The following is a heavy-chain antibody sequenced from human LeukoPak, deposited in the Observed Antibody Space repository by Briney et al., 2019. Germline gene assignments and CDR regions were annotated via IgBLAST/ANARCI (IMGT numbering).Heavy chain of an antibody. V-gene: IGHV3-23*01. CDR1: GFTFSSYA. Sequence: AGGSLRLSCAASGFTFSSYAMSWVRQTPGKGLEWVSAISSSGGGTHYADSVKGRFTISRDNSKNTLYLQMNSLRAEDTAIYYCEREKAATGSIDYWGQGTLVTVSS. CDR2: ISSSGGGT. J-gene: IGHJ4*02. D-gene: IGHD6-13*01. CDR3: EREKAATGSIDY.